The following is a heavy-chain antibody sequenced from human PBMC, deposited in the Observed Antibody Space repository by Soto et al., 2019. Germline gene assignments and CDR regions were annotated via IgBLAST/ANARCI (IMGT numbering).Heavy chain of an antibody. CDR2: ISYDGSNK. Sequence: QVQLVESGGGVVQPGRSLRLSCAASGFTFSSYAMHWVRQAPGKGLEWVAVISYDGSNKYYADSVKGRFTISRDNSKNTLYLQMNSLRAEDMAVYYCAREDYYGSGSFFDYWGQGTLVTVSS. CDR3: AREDYYGSGSFFDY. CDR1: GFTFSSYA. D-gene: IGHD3-10*01. V-gene: IGHV3-30-3*01. J-gene: IGHJ4*02.